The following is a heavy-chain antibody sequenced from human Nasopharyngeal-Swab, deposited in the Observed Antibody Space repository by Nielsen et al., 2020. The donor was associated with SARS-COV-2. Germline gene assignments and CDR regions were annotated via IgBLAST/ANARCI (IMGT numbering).Heavy chain of an antibody. D-gene: IGHD2/OR15-2a*01. J-gene: IGHJ4*01. CDR1: GFNFASFA. CDR3: AKTFLIAPRTYDY. Sequence: GGSLRLSCAASGFNFASFAMTWVRQAPGKGLEWVSTIGTSDDTYYTDSVKGRFAISRDNSKNKVYLQMDSLRPDDTALYYCAKTFLIAPRTYDYWGHPTLVTVSS. V-gene: IGHV3-23*01. CDR2: IGTSDDT.